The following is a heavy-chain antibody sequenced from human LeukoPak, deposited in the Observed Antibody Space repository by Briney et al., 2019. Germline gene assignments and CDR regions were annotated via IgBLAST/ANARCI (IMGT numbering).Heavy chain of an antibody. V-gene: IGHV4-59*01. J-gene: IGHJ6*03. CDR1: GSSISSYS. D-gene: IGHD6-13*01. CDR2: IYYTGST. Sequence: SETLSLTCTVSGSSISSYSWSWLRQPPGKGLDFIGSIYYTGSTNYNPSLKSRVTISVDTSKNQFSLKLSSVTGADTAVYYCARRSKGQQLGLYYYYMDVWGKGTTVTISS. CDR3: ARRSKGQQLGLYYYYMDV.